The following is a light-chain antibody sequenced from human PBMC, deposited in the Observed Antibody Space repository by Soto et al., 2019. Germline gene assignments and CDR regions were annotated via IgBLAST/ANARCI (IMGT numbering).Light chain of an antibody. Sequence: EIVLTQSQATLSLSPGERATLSCRASQSLSKYLAWYQQKPGQAPRLLIYDASNRATGIPARFSGSGSGTDFTLTISSLEPEDFAVYYCQQRSNWRGTFGGGTKVEI. J-gene: IGKJ4*01. CDR1: QSLSKY. V-gene: IGKV3-11*01. CDR2: DAS. CDR3: QQRSNWRGT.